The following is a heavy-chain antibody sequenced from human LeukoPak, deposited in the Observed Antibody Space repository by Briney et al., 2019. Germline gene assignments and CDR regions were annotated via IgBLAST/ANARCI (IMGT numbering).Heavy chain of an antibody. V-gene: IGHV1-24*01. J-gene: IGHJ6*02. CDR1: GYTLSELS. D-gene: IGHD3-10*01. Sequence: ASVKVSCKVSGYTLSELSMHWVRRAPGKGLEWMGGSDPEDGETIYAQKFQGRVTMTEDTSTNTAYMELSSLRSEDTAVYYCATEAFMVRGMIIINAYYYGMDVWGQGTAVTVTS. CDR2: SDPEDGET. CDR3: ATEAFMVRGMIIINAYYYGMDV.